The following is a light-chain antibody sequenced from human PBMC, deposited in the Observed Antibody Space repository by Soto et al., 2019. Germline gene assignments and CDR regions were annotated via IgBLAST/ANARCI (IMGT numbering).Light chain of an antibody. V-gene: IGKV3-20*01. CDR1: QSISSTS. CDR2: GAS. J-gene: IGKJ5*01. CDR3: QHYGNLLFP. Sequence: DIVVNISPGAVSLSLKERATLWCRASQSISSTSLAWYQQKPGQAPRLLIYGASTRATGIPDRFSGSESGTDFTLTISRLEPEDFVVYYCQHYGNLLFPFGQGTRLDIK.